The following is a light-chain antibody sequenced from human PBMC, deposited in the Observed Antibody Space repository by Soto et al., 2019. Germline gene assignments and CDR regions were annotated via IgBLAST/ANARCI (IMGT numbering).Light chain of an antibody. CDR1: QSVSSNY. V-gene: IGKV3-20*01. CDR3: QQYGSSPPT. CDR2: GAS. J-gene: IGKJ1*01. Sequence: EIVLTQSPGTLSLSPGERATLSCRARQSVSSNYLAWYQRKPGQAPRLLIYGASSRAIDIPNRFSGSGSGTDFTLTITRLEPEDFAVYYCQQYGSSPPTFGQGTKVEI.